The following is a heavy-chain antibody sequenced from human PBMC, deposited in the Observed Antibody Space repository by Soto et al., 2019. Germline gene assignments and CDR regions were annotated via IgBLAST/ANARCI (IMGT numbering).Heavy chain of an antibody. Sequence: GQSLKISCKGSGYIFTDYWIAWVRQLPGQRPEWMGIIYPGDSDTRYSPSFKGQVTISADKSINTAYLQWSSLEVSDTAMYYCTRLSSPLTATPSWRQGTLGTVSS. CDR1: GYIFTDYW. J-gene: IGHJ4*02. CDR3: TRLSSPLTATPS. V-gene: IGHV5-51*01. D-gene: IGHD5-18*01. CDR2: IYPGDSDT.